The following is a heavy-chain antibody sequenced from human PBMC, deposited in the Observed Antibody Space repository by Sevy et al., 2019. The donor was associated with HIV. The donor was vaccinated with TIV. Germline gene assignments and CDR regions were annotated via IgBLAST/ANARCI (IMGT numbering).Heavy chain of an antibody. CDR3: ARGSGVAAASFDY. CDR2: ISYDGTNK. D-gene: IGHD2-2*01. J-gene: IGHJ4*02. Sequence: GGSPRLSCAASGFTFSSYGMNWVRQAPGKGLEWVAVISYDGTNKYYADSVKGQFTISRDNFKNTLYLQMDSLRAEDTAVYYCARGSGVAAASFDYWGQGALVTVSS. V-gene: IGHV3-30-3*01. CDR1: GFTFSSYG.